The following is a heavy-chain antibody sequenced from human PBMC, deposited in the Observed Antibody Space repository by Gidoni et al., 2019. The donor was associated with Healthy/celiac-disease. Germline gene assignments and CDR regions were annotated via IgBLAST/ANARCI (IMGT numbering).Heavy chain of an antibody. V-gene: IGHV4-30-2*01. Sequence: QLQRQESGSGLVKPSQTLSSTCAVSGGSISSGGYSWSWIRQPPGKGREWIGYIYHSGSTYYNPSLKSRVTISVDRSKNQFSLKLSSVTAADTAVYYCASMVRGVTSFDYWGQGTLVTVSS. CDR1: GGSISSGGYS. CDR2: IYHSGST. D-gene: IGHD3-10*01. CDR3: ASMVRGVTSFDY. J-gene: IGHJ4*02.